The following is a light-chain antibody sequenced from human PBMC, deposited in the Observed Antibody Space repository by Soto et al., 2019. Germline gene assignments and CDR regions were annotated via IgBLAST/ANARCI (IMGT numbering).Light chain of an antibody. CDR3: QQYYYWPPYT. CDR2: GAS. V-gene: IGKV3-15*01. Sequence: EIVMTQSPATLSVSPGERATLSCRAGQSVGTNLVWYQHKPGQAPRPLIYGASIRATGIPARFSASGSGTEFTLTISSLQSEDSAVYFCQQYYYWPPYTFGQGAKWIS. J-gene: IGKJ2*01. CDR1: QSVGTN.